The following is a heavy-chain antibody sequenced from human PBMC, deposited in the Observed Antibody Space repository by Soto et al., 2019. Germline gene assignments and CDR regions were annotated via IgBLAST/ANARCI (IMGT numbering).Heavy chain of an antibody. D-gene: IGHD2-15*01. CDR3: ATVITATRYFAY. V-gene: IGHV4-30-2*01. CDR2: IYHSGTT. J-gene: IGHJ4*02. CDR1: CGSIGNDDYS. Sequence: SETLSLTCTVSCGSIGNDDYSWSWVRQPPGKGLEWIGYIYHSGTTYYNPSLTSRVAISVDGSNNQFSLKLTSMTAADTAVYYCATVITATRYFAYWGQGILVTVSS.